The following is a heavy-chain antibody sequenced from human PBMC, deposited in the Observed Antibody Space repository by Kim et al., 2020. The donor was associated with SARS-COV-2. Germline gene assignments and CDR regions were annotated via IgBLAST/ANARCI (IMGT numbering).Heavy chain of an antibody. D-gene: IGHD5-12*01. J-gene: IGHJ4*02. CDR1: GFTFSSYA. CDR2: ISYDGSNK. V-gene: IGHV3-30*04. CDR3: ASSPIVATPFDY. Sequence: GGSLRLSCAASGFTFSSYAMHWVRQAPGKGLEWVAVISYDGSNKYYADSVKGRFTISRDNSKNTLYLQMNSLRAEDTAVYYCASSPIVATPFDYWGQGTL.